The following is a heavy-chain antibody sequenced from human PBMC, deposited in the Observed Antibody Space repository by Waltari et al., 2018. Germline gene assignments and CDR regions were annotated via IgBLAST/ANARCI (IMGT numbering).Heavy chain of an antibody. CDR1: GGSISSRSYY. J-gene: IGHJ4*02. CDR3: ARDRETTPDFDY. V-gene: IGHV4-39*07. Sequence: QLQLQESGPGLVKPSETLSLTCTVSGGSISSRSYYWGWIRQPPGKGLEWIGSIYYSGRTYYNPSLKSRVTISVDTSKNQFSLKLSSVTAADTAVYYCARDRETTPDFDYWGQGTLVTVSS. CDR2: IYYSGRT. D-gene: IGHD1-7*01.